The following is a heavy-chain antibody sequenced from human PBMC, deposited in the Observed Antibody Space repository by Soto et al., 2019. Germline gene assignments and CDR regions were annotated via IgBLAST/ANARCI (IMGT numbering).Heavy chain of an antibody. CDR2: ISSDGSST. Sequence: EVQLVESGGGLVQPGGSLRLSCAASGFTFSSYWMHWVRQAPGKGLEWVSRISSDGSSTSYADSVKGRFTISRDNAKNTLYLKMNSLRAKDTDVYYCARAPGLGYCSSNSCPSMDYWGQGTLVTVSS. V-gene: IGHV3-74*01. CDR1: GFTFSSYW. D-gene: IGHD2-2*01. J-gene: IGHJ4*02. CDR3: ARAPGLGYCSSNSCPSMDY.